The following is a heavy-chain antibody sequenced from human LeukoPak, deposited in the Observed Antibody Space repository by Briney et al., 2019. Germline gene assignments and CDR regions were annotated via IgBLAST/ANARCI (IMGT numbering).Heavy chain of an antibody. V-gene: IGHV1-69*04. Sequence: ASVKVSCKASGGTFSSYAISWVRQAPGQGLEWMGRIIPILGIANYAQKFQGRVTITADKSTSTAYMELSSLRSEDTAVYYCARDSGDSSGYYASFDYWGQGALVTVSS. CDR3: ARDSGDSSGYYASFDY. J-gene: IGHJ4*02. CDR1: GGTFSSYA. CDR2: IIPILGIA. D-gene: IGHD3-22*01.